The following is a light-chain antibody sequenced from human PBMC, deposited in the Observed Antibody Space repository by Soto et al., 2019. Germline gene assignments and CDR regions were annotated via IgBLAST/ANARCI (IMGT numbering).Light chain of an antibody. Sequence: EIVMTQSPATLSVSPGERATLSCRASQSVSSNLAWYQQKPGQAPRLLIYGASTRATGIPARFSGSGSGTEFTLTISSLQSEDFAVYFCQQYHDWPSFTFGPGTKVDIK. CDR1: QSVSSN. J-gene: IGKJ3*01. CDR3: QQYHDWPSFT. V-gene: IGKV3-15*01. CDR2: GAS.